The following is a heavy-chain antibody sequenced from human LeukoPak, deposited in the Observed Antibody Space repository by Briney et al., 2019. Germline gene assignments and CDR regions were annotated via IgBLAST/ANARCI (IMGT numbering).Heavy chain of an antibody. CDR1: GFTFSSYW. Sequence: PGGSLRLSCAASGFTFSSYWMSWVRQAPGKGLEWVANIKQDGSEKYYVDSVMGRFTVSRDNAKSSLYLQMNNLRAEDTAVYYCARDLHDYFWGSYNYWGQGALVTVSS. J-gene: IGHJ4*02. V-gene: IGHV3-7*01. CDR2: IKQDGSEK. CDR3: ARDLHDYFWGSYNY. D-gene: IGHD3-16*01.